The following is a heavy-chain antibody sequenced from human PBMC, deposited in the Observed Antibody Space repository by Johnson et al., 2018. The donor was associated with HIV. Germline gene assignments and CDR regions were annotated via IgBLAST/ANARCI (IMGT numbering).Heavy chain of an antibody. V-gene: IGHV3-66*01. CDR3: ARFRSSNWFDAFDI. Sequence: VQLVESGGGLAKPAWSPRLSCAASQFTLSRDNMNCVRQAPGKGLEWVSVIYSGGSTYYADSVKGRFTISRDNSKNTLYLQMNSLSAEDTAVYYCARFRSSNWFDAFDIWGQGTMVTVSS. D-gene: IGHD6-13*01. CDR1: QFTLSRDN. J-gene: IGHJ3*02. CDR2: IYSGGST.